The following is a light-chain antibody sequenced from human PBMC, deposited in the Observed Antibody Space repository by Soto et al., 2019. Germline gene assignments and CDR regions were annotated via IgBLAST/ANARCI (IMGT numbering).Light chain of an antibody. CDR1: QGLSSD. CDR2: AAS. CDR3: HQHNSYPIT. Sequence: DIQLTQSPSFLSASVGDRVTITCRASQGLSSDLAWYQQKPGKAPKLLIYAASTLQGGVPSRFSGSGSGTEFTLNISSLQPEDFATYYCHQHNSYPITFGQGTRLEIK. J-gene: IGKJ5*01. V-gene: IGKV1-9*01.